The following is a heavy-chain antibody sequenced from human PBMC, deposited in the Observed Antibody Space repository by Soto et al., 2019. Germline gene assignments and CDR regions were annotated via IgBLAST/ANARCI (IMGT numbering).Heavy chain of an antibody. Sequence: EVQLVESGGVVVQPGGSLRLSCAASGFTFDDYTMHWVRQAPGKGLEWVSLISWDGGSTYYADSVKGRFTISRDNSKNSLYLQMNSLRTEDTALYYCAKSERAYSYGPDYWGQGTLVTVSS. D-gene: IGHD5-18*01. J-gene: IGHJ4*02. CDR2: ISWDGGST. V-gene: IGHV3-43*01. CDR1: GFTFDDYT. CDR3: AKSERAYSYGPDY.